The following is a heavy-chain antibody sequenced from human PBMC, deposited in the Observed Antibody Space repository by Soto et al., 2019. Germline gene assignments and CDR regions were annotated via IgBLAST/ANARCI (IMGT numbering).Heavy chain of an antibody. D-gene: IGHD6-19*01. V-gene: IGHV3-7*01. J-gene: IGHJ4*02. CDR2: INQDGSEQ. Sequence: EEHLGESGGGLVQPGGSLRLSCATSGFRFSHCWMSWVRQAPGKGLEWVANINQDGSEQYYVDSVKGRFTVSRDNAKNSLYLEMNNLRADDSPMYYCTQAEMGRYSCSGNSYRRDYWGQGTLVTVSS. CDR1: GFRFSHCW. CDR3: TQAEMGRYSCSGNSYRRDY.